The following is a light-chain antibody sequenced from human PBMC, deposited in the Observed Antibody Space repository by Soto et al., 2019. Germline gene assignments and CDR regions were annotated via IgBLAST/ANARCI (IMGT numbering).Light chain of an antibody. CDR3: QQFSSYPLT. V-gene: IGKV3-20*01. J-gene: IGKJ4*01. Sequence: EFVLTQSPGTLSLSPGERATLSCRASQTVRTNYLAWYQQKPDQAPRLLIYDASSRATGIPDRFSGGGSGTDFTLTISRLEPEDFAVYYCQQFSSYPLTFGGGTKVEIK. CDR2: DAS. CDR1: QTVRTNY.